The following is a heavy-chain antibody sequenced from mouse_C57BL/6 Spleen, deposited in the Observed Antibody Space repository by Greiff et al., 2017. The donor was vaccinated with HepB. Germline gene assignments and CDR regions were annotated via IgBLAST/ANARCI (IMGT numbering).Heavy chain of an antibody. Sequence: EVQLVESGGGLVKPGASLKLSCAASGFTFSSYAMSWVRQTPEKRLEWVATISDGGSYTYYPDNVKGRFTISRDNAKNNLYLQMSHLKSEYTAMYYCDSGGVLSARFGHCGEVTLATVS. V-gene: IGHV5-4*01. J-gene: IGHJ3*02. CDR3: DSGGVLSARFGH. D-gene: IGHD6-2*01. CDR2: ISDGGSYT. CDR1: GFTFSSYA.